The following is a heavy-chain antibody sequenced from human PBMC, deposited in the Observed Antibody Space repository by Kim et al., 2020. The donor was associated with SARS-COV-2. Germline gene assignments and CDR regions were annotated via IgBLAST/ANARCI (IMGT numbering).Heavy chain of an antibody. CDR1: GYSFGNFD. D-gene: IGHD2-15*01. Sequence: ASVKVSCQASGYSFGNFDVSWVRKATGQGLEWLGWMNPVSGRTGFPEKFQGRVTMTANISISTAYMELSGLTTEDTAVYFCARGRVGAAYWGQGTLVTVSS. J-gene: IGHJ4*01. CDR3: ARGRVGAAY. V-gene: IGHV1-8*01. CDR2: MNPVSGRT.